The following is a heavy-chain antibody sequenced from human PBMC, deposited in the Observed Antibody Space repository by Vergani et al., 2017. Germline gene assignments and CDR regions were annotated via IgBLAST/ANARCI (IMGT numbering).Heavy chain of an antibody. V-gene: IGHV1-69*04. CDR2: IIPILGIA. J-gene: IGHJ3*02. CDR3: ATDRQYYYDSSGYYSGAFDI. CDR1: GGTFSSYA. D-gene: IGHD3-22*01. Sequence: QVQLVQSGAEVKKPGSSVTVSCKASGGTFSSYAIRWVRQAPGQGLEWMGRIIPILGIANYAQKFQGRVTITADKSTSTAYMELSSLRSEDTAVYYSATDRQYYYDSSGYYSGAFDIWGQGTMVTVSS.